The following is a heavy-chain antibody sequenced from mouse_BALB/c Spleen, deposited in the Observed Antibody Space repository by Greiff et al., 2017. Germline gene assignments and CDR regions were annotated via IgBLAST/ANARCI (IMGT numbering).Heavy chain of an antibody. V-gene: IGHV5-17*02. J-gene: IGHJ2*01. CDR1: GFTFSSFG. CDR3: ARDGNYFDY. CDR2: ISSGSSTI. D-gene: IGHD2-1*01. Sequence: EVQLVESGGGLVQPGGSRKLSCAASGFTFSSFGMHWVRQAPEKGLEWVAYISSGSSTIYYADTVKGRFTISRDNPKNTLFLQMTSLRSEDTAMYYCARDGNYFDYWGQGTTHTVSS.